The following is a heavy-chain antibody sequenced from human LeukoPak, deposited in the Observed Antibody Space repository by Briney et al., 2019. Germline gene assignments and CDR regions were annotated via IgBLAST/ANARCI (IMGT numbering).Heavy chain of an antibody. V-gene: IGHV4-30-4*01. Sequence: SQTLSLTCTVSGGSISSGDYYWSWIRQPPGKGLEWIGYIYYSGSTYYNPSLRSRVTISVGTSKNQFSLKLSSVTAADTAVYYCARADTAMVIFDYWGQGTLVTVSS. CDR1: GGSISSGDYY. CDR2: IYYSGST. J-gene: IGHJ4*02. CDR3: ARADTAMVIFDY. D-gene: IGHD5-18*01.